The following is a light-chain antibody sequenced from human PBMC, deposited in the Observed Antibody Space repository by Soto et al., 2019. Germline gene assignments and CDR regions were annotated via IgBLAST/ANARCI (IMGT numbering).Light chain of an antibody. Sequence: QSALTKPASVSGSPGQSITISCTGTTSDVGGYDYVSWYQQHPGKAPKLMISEVSNRPSGVSNRFSGSKSGNTASLTISGLQAEDEADYYCSSYTSSSTLVVFGGGTKLTVL. J-gene: IGLJ2*01. CDR3: SSYTSSSTLVV. V-gene: IGLV2-14*01. CDR1: TSDVGGYDY. CDR2: EVS.